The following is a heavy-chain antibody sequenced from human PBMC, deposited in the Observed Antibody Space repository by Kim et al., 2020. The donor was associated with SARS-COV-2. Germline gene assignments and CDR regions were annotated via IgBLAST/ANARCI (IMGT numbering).Heavy chain of an antibody. CDR2: T. Sequence: TYDNPSLKSRVTISVDTSKNQFSLELSSVTAADTAVYYCARIQLGDYFDYWGQGTLVTVSS. V-gene: IGHV4-39*01. J-gene: IGHJ4*02. CDR3: ARIQLGDYFDY. D-gene: IGHD6-6*01.